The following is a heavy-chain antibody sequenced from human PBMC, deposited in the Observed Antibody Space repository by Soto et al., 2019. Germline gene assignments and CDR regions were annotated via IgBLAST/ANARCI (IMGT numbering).Heavy chain of an antibody. D-gene: IGHD6-13*01. CDR1: GGSISSGGYS. CDR2: IYFTGST. V-gene: IGHV4-61*03. CDR3: ARGPYGSSNWFDP. Sequence: SETLSLTCAVSGGSISSGGYSWSWIRQPPGKGLEWIGYIYFTGSTTNNPSLRSRVTMSLDTSRNHFSLNLSSVTAADTAVYYCARGPYGSSNWFDPWGQGTLVTVS. J-gene: IGHJ5*02.